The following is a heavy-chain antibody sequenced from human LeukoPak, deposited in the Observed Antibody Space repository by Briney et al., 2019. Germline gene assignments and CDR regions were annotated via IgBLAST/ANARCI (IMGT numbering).Heavy chain of an antibody. V-gene: IGHV4-61*02. Sequence: SETLSLTCTVSGGSISSGSYYWSWIRQPAGKGLEWIGRVYTSGSTNYNPSLKSRVTISVDTSKNQFSLKLSSVTAADTAVYYCARGSSSGWPPWPFDYWGQGTLVTVSS. CDR2: VYTSGST. CDR3: ARGSSSGWPPWPFDY. D-gene: IGHD6-19*01. J-gene: IGHJ4*02. CDR1: GGSISSGSYY.